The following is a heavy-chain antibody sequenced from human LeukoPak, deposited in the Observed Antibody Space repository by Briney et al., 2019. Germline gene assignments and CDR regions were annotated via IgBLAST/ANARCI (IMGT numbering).Heavy chain of an antibody. CDR1: GFTFSSYA. J-gene: IGHJ4*02. CDR3: AKDDRYIVVALNQIDY. CDR2: ISGSGGST. Sequence: AESLRLSCAASGFTFSSYAMSWVRQAPGKGLEWVSAISGSGGSTYYAESVKGRFTISRDNSKNTLYLQMNSLRAEDTAVYYCAKDDRYIVVALNQIDYWGQGTLVTVSS. V-gene: IGHV3-23*01. D-gene: IGHD2-2*01.